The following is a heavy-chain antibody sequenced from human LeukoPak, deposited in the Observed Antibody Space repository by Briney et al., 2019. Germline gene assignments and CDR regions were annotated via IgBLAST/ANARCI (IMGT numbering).Heavy chain of an antibody. V-gene: IGHV3-23*01. CDR1: GFTFSSYA. CDR2: ISGSGGST. Sequence: GGSLRLSCAASGFTFSSYAMSWVRQAPGKGLEWVSAISGSGGSTYYADSVKGRFTISRDNSKNTLYLQMNSLRAEDTAVYYCAKDGYDFWSGYYSGDYFDYWGQGTLVTVSS. D-gene: IGHD3-3*01. J-gene: IGHJ4*02. CDR3: AKDGYDFWSGYYSGDYFDY.